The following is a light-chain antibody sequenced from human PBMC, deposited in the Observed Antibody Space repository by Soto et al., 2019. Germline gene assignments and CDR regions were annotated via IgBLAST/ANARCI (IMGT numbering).Light chain of an antibody. V-gene: IGKV3-15*01. J-gene: IGKJ4*01. Sequence: EKVMTQSPATLSVSPGETATLSCRASEIVKNRLAWYQQKPGQAHRLLIYDAFTRATGIPARLSGSTSGTEFTLTISSLQSEDFAVYSCKQYDDWPITLGGGNKVEIK. CDR1: EIVKNR. CDR3: KQYDDWPIT. CDR2: DAF.